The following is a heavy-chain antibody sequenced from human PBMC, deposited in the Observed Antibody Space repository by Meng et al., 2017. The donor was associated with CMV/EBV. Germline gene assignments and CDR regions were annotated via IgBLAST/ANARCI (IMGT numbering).Heavy chain of an antibody. CDR2: ISSKDEK. CDR3: ARTYSFSWNAQMELDH. CDR1: GFSLRNARVG. D-gene: IGHD1-1*01. Sequence: SGPTLVKPTETLTLTCTVSGFSLRNARVGVSWLRQAPGKALEWLAHISSKDEKEYSTSLKHRLTISKDTSQNQVVLTVTNVDPADTATYYCARTYSFSWNAQMELDHWGQGTLVTVSS. J-gene: IGHJ4*02. V-gene: IGHV2-26*01.